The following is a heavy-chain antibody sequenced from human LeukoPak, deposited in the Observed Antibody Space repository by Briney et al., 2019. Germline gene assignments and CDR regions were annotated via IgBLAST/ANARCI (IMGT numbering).Heavy chain of an antibody. CDR3: AKDMNSGSFDY. D-gene: IGHD1-26*01. CDR1: GFTFHGYT. Sequence: GGSLRLSCAASGFTFHGYTMHWVRQAPGKGLEWVSLISWDGGSTSSADSVKGRFAISRDNSKNSLYLQMNSLRSEDTALYYCAKDMNSGSFDYWGQGTLVTVSS. V-gene: IGHV3-43*01. J-gene: IGHJ4*02. CDR2: ISWDGGST.